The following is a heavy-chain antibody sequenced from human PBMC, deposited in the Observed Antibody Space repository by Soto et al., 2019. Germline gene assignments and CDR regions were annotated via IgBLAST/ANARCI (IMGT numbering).Heavy chain of an antibody. V-gene: IGHV4-59*01. CDR1: CGSISSYC. J-gene: IGHJ4*02. D-gene: IGHD3-22*01. CDR2: IYYSGST. Sequence: FVTLSVTCSVVCGSISSYCWSRIRQTPGKGLEWIGYIYYSGSTNYNPSLKSRVTISVDTSKNQFSLKLSSVTAADTAVYYCARASPRRYDSSGYYGYYLAYRGQGTLVPVSS. CDR3: ARASPRRYDSSGYYGYYLAY.